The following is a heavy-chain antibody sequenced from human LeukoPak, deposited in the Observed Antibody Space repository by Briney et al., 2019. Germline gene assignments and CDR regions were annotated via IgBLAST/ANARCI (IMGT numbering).Heavy chain of an antibody. CDR3: AREAGSSGWYYFDY. CDR1: GFTFSSYS. CDR2: ISSSSSYI. D-gene: IGHD6-19*01. V-gene: IGHV3-21*01. J-gene: IGHJ4*02. Sequence: GGSLRLSCAASGFTFSSYSMNWVRQAPGKGLEWVSSISSSSSYIHYADSVKGRFTISRDNAKNSLYLQMNSLRAEDAAVYYCAREAGSSGWYYFDYWGQGTLVTVSS.